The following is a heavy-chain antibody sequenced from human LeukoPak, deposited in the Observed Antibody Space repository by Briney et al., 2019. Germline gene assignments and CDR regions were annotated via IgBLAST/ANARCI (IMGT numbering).Heavy chain of an antibody. CDR1: GFTLSSYA. D-gene: IGHD2-15*01. CDR2: ISGSGGST. CDR3: AKMLRYCSGGSCYSLADYFDY. Sequence: GGSLRLSCAASGFTLSSYAMSWVRQAPGKGLEWVSAISGSGGSTYYADSVKGRFTISRDNSKNTLYLQMNSLRAEDTAVYYCAKMLRYCSGGSCYSLADYFDYWGQGTLVTVSS. J-gene: IGHJ4*02. V-gene: IGHV3-23*01.